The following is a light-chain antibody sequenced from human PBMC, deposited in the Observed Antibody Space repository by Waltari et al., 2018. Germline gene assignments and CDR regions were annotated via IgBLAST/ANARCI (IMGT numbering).Light chain of an antibody. CDR1: QSIGSW. Sequence: DVQMTQSPSSLSASVGDRVNITCRASQSIGSWLAWYQQKPGKAPKLLIYEATSLESGVPSRFSASGSGTEFTLTISSLQPDDFATYYCQRYNSYPITFGPVTKVDI. J-gene: IGKJ3*01. CDR3: QRYNSYPIT. CDR2: EAT. V-gene: IGKV1-5*03.